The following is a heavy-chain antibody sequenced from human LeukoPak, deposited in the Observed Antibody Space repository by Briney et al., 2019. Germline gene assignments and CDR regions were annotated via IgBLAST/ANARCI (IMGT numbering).Heavy chain of an antibody. Sequence: SEPLSLTCTVSGGSISSYYWGWIRQPPGKGLEWIGYIYYSGSTNYNPSLKSRVTISVDTSKNQFSLKLSSVTAADTAVYYCARGLMAAAGTSYYYYGMDVWGQGTTATVSS. CDR2: IYYSGST. J-gene: IGHJ6*02. V-gene: IGHV4-59*01. CDR3: ARGLMAAAGTSYYYYGMDV. CDR1: GGSISSYY. D-gene: IGHD6-13*01.